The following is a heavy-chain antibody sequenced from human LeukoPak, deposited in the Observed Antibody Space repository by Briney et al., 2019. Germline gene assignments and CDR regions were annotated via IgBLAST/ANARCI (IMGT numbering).Heavy chain of an antibody. CDR1: GGTFSSYA. D-gene: IGHD4-23*01. Sequence: ASVKLSCKASGGTFSSYAISWVRQAPGQGLELMGRIIHIFGTANYAQKFQGRVTITADKSTSTAYMELRRLRSEATAVYYCARGSGYGDNDYWGQGTLVTVSS. CDR2: IIHIFGTA. J-gene: IGHJ4*02. V-gene: IGHV1-69*06. CDR3: ARGSGYGDNDY.